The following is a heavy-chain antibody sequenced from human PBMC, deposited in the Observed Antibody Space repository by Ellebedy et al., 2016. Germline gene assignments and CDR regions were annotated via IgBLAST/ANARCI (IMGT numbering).Heavy chain of an antibody. V-gene: IGHV1-2*02. J-gene: IGHJ4*02. Sequence: ASVKVSCXTSGDSFTAHYMHWVRLAPGQGLEWMGRVNPATGGTDYAQKFQGRVTMTRDTSIDTAFLELSSLRSDDTAVYYCAREMSVDGRMFDYWGQGTLVTVSS. D-gene: IGHD6-19*01. CDR1: GDSFTAHY. CDR3: AREMSVDGRMFDY. CDR2: VNPATGGT.